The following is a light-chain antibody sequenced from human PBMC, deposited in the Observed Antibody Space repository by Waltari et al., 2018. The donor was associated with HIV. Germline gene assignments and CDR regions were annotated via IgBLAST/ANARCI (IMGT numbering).Light chain of an antibody. V-gene: IGKV1D-16*01. CDR3: QHYDTFPYT. J-gene: IGKJ2*01. CDR1: QGISSW. CDR2: AAS. Sequence: DIQMTQSPPSLSASVGDTVTITCRASQGISSWLAWYQQKPGKAPKPLIYAASSLQTGVPSRFSGSGTGTHFTLTINSLQPEDFATYYCQHYDTFPYTFGQGTRLEIK.